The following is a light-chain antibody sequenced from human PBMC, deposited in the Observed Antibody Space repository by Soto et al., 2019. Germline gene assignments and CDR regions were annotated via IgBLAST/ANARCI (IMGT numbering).Light chain of an antibody. V-gene: IGLV2-8*01. CDR1: GSDIAVYDF. CDR3: SSFAGDNTLV. J-gene: IGLJ2*01. Sequence: QSALTQPPSASGSPGQSVTISCAGTGSDIAVYDFVSWYQQHPDKAPKLIIYEVHKRPSGVPDRFSASKSGSTASLTVSGLQDEDEADYYCSSFAGDNTLVFGGGTKVTVL. CDR2: EVH.